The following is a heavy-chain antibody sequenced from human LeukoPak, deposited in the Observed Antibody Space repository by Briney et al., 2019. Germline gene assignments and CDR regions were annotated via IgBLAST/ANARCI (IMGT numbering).Heavy chain of an antibody. CDR1: GYTFTGYY. CDR3: ARDREQQLVLLD. V-gene: IGHV1-2*02. D-gene: IGHD6-13*01. Sequence: GASVKVSCKASGYTFTGYYMHWVRQAPGQGLEWMGWINPNSGGTNYAQNFQGRVTMTRDTSISTPYMELSRLRSDATAVYYCARDREQQLVLLDSGQGTLVTVS. J-gene: IGHJ4*02. CDR2: INPNSGGT.